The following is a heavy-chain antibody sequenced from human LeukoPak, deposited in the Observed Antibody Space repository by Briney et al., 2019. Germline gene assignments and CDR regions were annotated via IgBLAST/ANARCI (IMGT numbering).Heavy chain of an antibody. D-gene: IGHD3-22*01. Sequence: SETLSLTCDVSGGSIDSTNWWNWVRQPPGKGLEWIGEIHHDGRINYNPSLKSRVTLSVDKSKNQFSLRLNSVTAADTAVYYCARGNSYYDSSGAFDYWGQGTLVTASS. J-gene: IGHJ4*02. CDR3: ARGNSYYDSSGAFDY. V-gene: IGHV4/OR15-8*01. CDR1: GGSIDSTNW. CDR2: IHHDGRI.